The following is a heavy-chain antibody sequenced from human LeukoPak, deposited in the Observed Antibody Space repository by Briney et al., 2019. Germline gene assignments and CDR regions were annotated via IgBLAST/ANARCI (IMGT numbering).Heavy chain of an antibody. Sequence: GQSLKISCKASGYSFTAYWIGWVRQMPGKGLEWMGIIYPGDSDTRYSPSFQGQVTISADKSTSTAYLQWSSLKASDTAMYYCARVPGIFGVTENWFDPWGQGTLVTVSS. J-gene: IGHJ5*02. V-gene: IGHV5-51*01. CDR3: ARVPGIFGVTENWFDP. CDR1: GYSFTAYW. D-gene: IGHD3-3*01. CDR2: IYPGDSDT.